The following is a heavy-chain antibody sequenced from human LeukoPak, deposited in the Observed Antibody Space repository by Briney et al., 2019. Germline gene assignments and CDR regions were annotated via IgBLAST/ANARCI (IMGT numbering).Heavy chain of an antibody. CDR3: ARGPEYYYDSSLRDKP. V-gene: IGHV1-8*01. CDR1: GYTFTSYD. J-gene: IGHJ5*02. Sequence: PGASVKVSCKASGYTFTSYDINWVRQATGQGLEWMGWTNPNSGNTGYAQKFQGRVTMTRNTSISTAYMELSSLRSEDTAVYYCARGPEYYYDSSLRDKPWGQGTLVTVSS. CDR2: TNPNSGNT. D-gene: IGHD3-22*01.